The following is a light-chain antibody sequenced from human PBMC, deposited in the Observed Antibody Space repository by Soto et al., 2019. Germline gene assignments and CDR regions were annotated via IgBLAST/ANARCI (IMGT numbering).Light chain of an antibody. Sequence: DLQMTQSPSSLSASVGDRVTITCRASQGITNYLAWYQLKPGKVPNLLIYAASTLQSGVPSRFSGSGSGTDFTLTISSLQPEDVASYYCQKYDSAPFTFGGGTRVEIK. CDR1: QGITNY. CDR3: QKYDSAPFT. V-gene: IGKV1-27*01. CDR2: AAS. J-gene: IGKJ4*01.